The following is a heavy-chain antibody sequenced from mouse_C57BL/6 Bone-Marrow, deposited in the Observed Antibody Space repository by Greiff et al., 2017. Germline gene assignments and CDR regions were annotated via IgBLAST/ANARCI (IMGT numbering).Heavy chain of an antibody. CDR3: ARRVSGNYAMDY. CDR2: IYWDDDK. J-gene: IGHJ4*01. Sequence: QVTLKESGPGLLQSSQTLSLSCSFSGFSLSTSGMGVSWLRQPSGKGLEWLAHIYWDDDKRYTPFLKSRLTISKDTSRNQVFLKVTSVDTADTATYYCARRVSGNYAMDYWGQGTSVTVSS. V-gene: IGHV8-12*01. CDR1: GFSLSTSGMG. D-gene: IGHD1-3*01.